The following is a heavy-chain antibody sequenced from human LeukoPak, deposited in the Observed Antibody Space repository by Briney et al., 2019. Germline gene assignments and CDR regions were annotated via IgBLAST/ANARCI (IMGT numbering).Heavy chain of an antibody. V-gene: IGHV3-74*01. D-gene: IGHD3-16*01. J-gene: IGHJ3*02. CDR2: INSDGSST. CDR1: GFTFSNYW. CDR3: ARDGGARHRNAFDI. Sequence: PGGSLRLSCAASGFTFSNYWMHWVRQAPGKGLVWVSGINSDGSSTSYADSVEGRFTISRDNAKNTLYLQMNSLRAEDTAVYYCARDGGARHRNAFDIWGQGTMVTVSS.